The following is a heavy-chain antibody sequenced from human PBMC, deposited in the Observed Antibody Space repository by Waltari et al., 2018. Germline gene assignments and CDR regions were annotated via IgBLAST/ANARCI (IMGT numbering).Heavy chain of an antibody. J-gene: IGHJ4*02. D-gene: IGHD3-22*01. CDR2: IYHSGGN. V-gene: IGHV4-38-2*01. CDR3: ARQEGSGYPYYFDY. Sequence: QVQLQESGPGLVKPSETLSLTCAVSGYSISSGYYWVCIRQPPGKGLEWIGSIYHSGGNYYNPSLKSRVTISVDTYKNQFSLKLSSVTAADTAVYYCARQEGSGYPYYFDYWGQGTLVTVSS. CDR1: GYSISSGYY.